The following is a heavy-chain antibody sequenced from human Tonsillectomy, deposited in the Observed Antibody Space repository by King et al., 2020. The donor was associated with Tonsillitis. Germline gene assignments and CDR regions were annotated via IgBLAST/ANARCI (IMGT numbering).Heavy chain of an antibody. CDR2: MYYIWTL. CDR3: ARSVSGSFDY. J-gene: IGHJ4*02. Sequence: LQLQESGPGVVKPSETLSLTCTVSGGSISSSDHYWAWIRQPPGKGLAWIGYMYYIWTLFYNPSLKSRITISGGTSENRFSLKLSSVTAADTAVYFCARSVSGSFDYWGQGALVTVSS. CDR1: GGSISSSDHY. D-gene: IGHD1-26*01. V-gene: IGHV4-39*01.